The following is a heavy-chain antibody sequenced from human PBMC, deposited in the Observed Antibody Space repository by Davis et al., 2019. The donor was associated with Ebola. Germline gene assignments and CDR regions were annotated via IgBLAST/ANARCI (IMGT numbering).Heavy chain of an antibody. CDR3: ARAPAGYSGVYFDY. Sequence: GGSLRLSCAASGFTFSSYSMNWVRQAPGKGLEWVSSISSTSSYIYYADSVKGRFTISRDNAKNSLYLQMNSLRAEDTAVYYCARAPAGYSGVYFDYWGQGTLVTVSS. J-gene: IGHJ4*02. D-gene: IGHD6-19*01. CDR1: GFTFSSYS. CDR2: ISSTSSYI. V-gene: IGHV3-21*01.